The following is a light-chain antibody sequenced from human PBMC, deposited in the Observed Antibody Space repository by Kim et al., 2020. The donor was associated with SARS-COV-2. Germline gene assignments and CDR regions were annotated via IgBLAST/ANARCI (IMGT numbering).Light chain of an antibody. CDR3: QAWHSSTWL. V-gene: IGLV3-1*01. J-gene: IGLJ3*02. CDR1: KLGDKY. Sequence: SYELTQPPSVSVSPGQTASITCSGDKLGDKYACWYQQKPGQSPVLVIYQDSKPPSGIPERFSGSNSGNTATLTISGTQAMAEAASHCQAWHSSTWLFGG. CDR2: QDS.